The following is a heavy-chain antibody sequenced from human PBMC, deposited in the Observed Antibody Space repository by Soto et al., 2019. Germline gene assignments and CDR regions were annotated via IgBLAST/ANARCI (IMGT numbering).Heavy chain of an antibody. CDR2: IIPIFGTA. D-gene: IGHD2-15*01. J-gene: IGHJ5*02. V-gene: IGHV1-69*13. CDR3: ARESRYCSGGSCLYNWFDP. CDR1: GYTFTSYG. Sequence: SVKVSCKASGYTFTSYGISWVRQAPGQGLKWMGGIIPIFGTANYAQKFQGRVTITADESTSTAYMELSSLRSEDTAVYYCARESRYCSGGSCLYNWFDPWGQGTLVTVSS.